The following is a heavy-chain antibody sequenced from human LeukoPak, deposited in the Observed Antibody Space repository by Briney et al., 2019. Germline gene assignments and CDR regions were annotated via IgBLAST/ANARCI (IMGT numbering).Heavy chain of an antibody. CDR2: IFPSGGEI. D-gene: IGHD3-3*01. CDR3: ARDITTPYGYYYYMDV. V-gene: IGHV3-21*01. CDR1: GFTFSTFA. J-gene: IGHJ6*03. Sequence: PGGSLRLSCAASGFTFSTFAMIWVRQPPGKGLEWVSSIFPSGGEIHYADSVKGRFTISRDNAKNSLYLQMTSLIAEDTAVYYCARDITTPYGYYYYMDVWGKGTTVTVSS.